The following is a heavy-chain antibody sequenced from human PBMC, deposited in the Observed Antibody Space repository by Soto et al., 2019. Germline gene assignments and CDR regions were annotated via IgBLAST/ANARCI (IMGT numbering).Heavy chain of an antibody. CDR2: IIPIFGTA. J-gene: IGHJ6*02. D-gene: IGHD2-15*01. V-gene: IGHV1-69*13. Sequence: SVKVSCKASGYTFTSYGISWVRQAPGQGLEWMGWIIPIFGTANYAQKFQGRVTITADESTSTAYMELSSLRSEDTAVYYCARSYCSGGSCYNSIDYYYGMDVWGQGTTVTVSS. CDR3: ARSYCSGGSCYNSIDYYYGMDV. CDR1: GYTFTSYG.